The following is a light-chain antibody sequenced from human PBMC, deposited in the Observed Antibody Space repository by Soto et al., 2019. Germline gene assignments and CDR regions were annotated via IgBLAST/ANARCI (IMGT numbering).Light chain of an antibody. CDR1: QSINNY. CDR2: AAT. Sequence: DIQMTQSPSSLSASLGDRVTITCRASQSINNYLNWYQQEEGKAPKLLIDAATSLQSGVPSRFSGSGSGTEFTLTISSLLPGDYATYYCQQSYNSPYTFGLGTTLEIK. V-gene: IGKV1-39*01. J-gene: IGKJ2*01. CDR3: QQSYNSPYT.